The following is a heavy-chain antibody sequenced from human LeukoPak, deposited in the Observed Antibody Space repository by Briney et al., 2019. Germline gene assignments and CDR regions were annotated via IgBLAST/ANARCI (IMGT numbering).Heavy chain of an antibody. CDR1: GGSISNYY. Sequence: SETLSLTCTVSGGSISNYYWNWIRQSPGKGLEWIAHIHYSGSTNYNSSLASRVTISMDTSKRQISLKLSSVTAADTAVYYCARDSPFEWAVFGDSFDIWGQGTVVAVSS. D-gene: IGHD3-3*01. V-gene: IGHV4-59*01. CDR2: IHYSGST. CDR3: ARDSPFEWAVFGDSFDI. J-gene: IGHJ3*02.